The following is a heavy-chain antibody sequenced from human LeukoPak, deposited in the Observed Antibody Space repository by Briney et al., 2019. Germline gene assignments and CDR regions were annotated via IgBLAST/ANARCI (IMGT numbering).Heavy chain of an antibody. CDR1: GYTFTGYY. Sequence: ASVKVSCKASGYTFTGYYMLWVRQAPGQGLEWMGWINPNSGGTNYAQKLQGRVTMTTDTSTSTAYMELRSLRSDDTAVYYCARVPGIAVAGTGNWFDPWGQGTLVTVSS. D-gene: IGHD6-19*01. V-gene: IGHV1-2*02. CDR3: ARVPGIAVAGTGNWFDP. J-gene: IGHJ5*02. CDR2: INPNSGGT.